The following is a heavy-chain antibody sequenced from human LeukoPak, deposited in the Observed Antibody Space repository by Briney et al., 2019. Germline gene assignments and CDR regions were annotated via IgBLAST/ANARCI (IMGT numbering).Heavy chain of an antibody. J-gene: IGHJ4*02. CDR1: GGSISIYY. Sequence: PSETLSLTCTVSGGSISIYYWSWIRQPPGKGLEWIGYIYYSGSTNYNPSLKSRVTISVDTSKNQFSLKLSSVTAADTAVYYCARGGSYRRIDYWGQGTLVTVSS. CDR2: IYYSGST. CDR3: ARGGSYRRIDY. D-gene: IGHD1-26*01. V-gene: IGHV4-59*01.